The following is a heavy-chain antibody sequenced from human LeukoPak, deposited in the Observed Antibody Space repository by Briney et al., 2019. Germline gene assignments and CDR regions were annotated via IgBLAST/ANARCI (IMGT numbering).Heavy chain of an antibody. V-gene: IGHV4-59*01. Sequence: PSETLSLTCTVSGGSISSYHWSWIRQPPGKGLEWIGYIYYSGSTNYNPSLKSRVTISVDTSKNQFSLKLSSVTAADTAVYYCARGDDFWSGYYTYYYFDYWGQGTLVTVSS. CDR2: IYYSGST. CDR3: ARGDDFWSGYYTYYYFDY. CDR1: GGSISSYH. J-gene: IGHJ4*02. D-gene: IGHD3-3*01.